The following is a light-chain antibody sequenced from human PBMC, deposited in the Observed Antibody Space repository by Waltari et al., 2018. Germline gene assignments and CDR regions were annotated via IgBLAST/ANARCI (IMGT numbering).Light chain of an antibody. CDR1: MSNIGGNS. V-gene: IGLV1-44*01. CDR3: GAWDDSRNGPV. Sequence: QSVVTQPPSASGTPGQRVTISCSGSMSNIGGNSVNWYQHLPGAAPKLLIYSTFQRPSGVPDRFSGSRSDTSGSLTISGLQSEDEADYYCGAWDDSRNGPVFGGGTKLTVL. J-gene: IGLJ2*01. CDR2: STF.